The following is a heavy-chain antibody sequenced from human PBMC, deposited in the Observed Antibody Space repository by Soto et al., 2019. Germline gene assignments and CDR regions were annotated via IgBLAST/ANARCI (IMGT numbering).Heavy chain of an antibody. CDR1: GFTFDDYT. Sequence: GGSLRVSCAASGFTFDDYTMHWARQAPGKGLEWVSLISWDGGNTYYADSVKGRFTISRDNSKNSLYLQMNSLRSEDTALYYCAKEGVGAEIDYWGQGTLVTVSS. D-gene: IGHD1-26*01. V-gene: IGHV3-43*01. CDR2: ISWDGGNT. CDR3: AKEGVGAEIDY. J-gene: IGHJ4*02.